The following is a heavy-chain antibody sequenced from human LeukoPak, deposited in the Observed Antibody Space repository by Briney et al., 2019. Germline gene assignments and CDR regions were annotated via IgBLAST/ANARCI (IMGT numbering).Heavy chain of an antibody. V-gene: IGHV4-4*07. CDR2: IYITGST. Sequence: SETLSLTCTVSGGSITSYYWSWIRQSAGKGLEWIGRIYITGSTTYNPSLKSRVTMSLDTSKNQFSLKLSSVTAADTAVYYCARVKDPGGYYYYYYMNIWGKGNTVTVSS. CDR3: ARVKDPGGYYYYYYMNI. J-gene: IGHJ6*03. D-gene: IGHD3-16*01. CDR1: GGSITSYY.